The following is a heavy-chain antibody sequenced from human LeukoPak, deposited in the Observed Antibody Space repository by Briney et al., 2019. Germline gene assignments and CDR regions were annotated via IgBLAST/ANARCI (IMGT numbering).Heavy chain of an antibody. CDR1: GYTFTSYD. Sequence: ASVKVSCKASGYTFTSYDINWVRQATGQGLEWMGWMNPNSGNTGDAQKFQGRVTMTRNTSISTAYMELSSLRSEDTAVYYCARVSYYDFWSGYYRPYYYGMDVWGQGTTVTVSS. D-gene: IGHD3-3*01. CDR2: MNPNSGNT. CDR3: ARVSYYDFWSGYYRPYYYGMDV. V-gene: IGHV1-8*01. J-gene: IGHJ6*02.